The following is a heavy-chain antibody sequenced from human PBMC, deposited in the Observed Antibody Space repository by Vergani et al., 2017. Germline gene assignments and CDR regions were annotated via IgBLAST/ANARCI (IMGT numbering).Heavy chain of an antibody. CDR2: ISSSGSTI. J-gene: IGHJ4*02. CDR3: ARDRIHQYYDFWSGYPPSGDY. D-gene: IGHD3-3*01. CDR1: GFTFSDYY. Sequence: QVQLVESGGGLVKPGGSLRLSCAASGFTFSDYYMSWIRQAPGKGLEWVSYISSSGSTIYYADSVKGRFTISRDNAKNSLYLQMNSLRAEDTAVYYCARDRIHQYYDFWSGYPPSGDYWGQGTLVTVSS. V-gene: IGHV3-11*01.